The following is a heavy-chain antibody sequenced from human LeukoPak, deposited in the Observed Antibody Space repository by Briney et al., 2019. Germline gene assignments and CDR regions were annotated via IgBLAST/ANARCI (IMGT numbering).Heavy chain of an antibody. CDR2: ISTYNGDT. CDR1: GYTFTGYY. V-gene: IGHV1-18*04. Sequence: ASVKVSCKASGYTFTGYYMHWVRQAPGQGLEWMGWISTYNGDTNYAQKFQGRVTMTADTSTSTTYMELRSLRSDDTAVYYCALIPYCTTATCYYFDFWGQGTLVTVSS. D-gene: IGHD2-2*01. J-gene: IGHJ4*02. CDR3: ALIPYCTTATCYYFDF.